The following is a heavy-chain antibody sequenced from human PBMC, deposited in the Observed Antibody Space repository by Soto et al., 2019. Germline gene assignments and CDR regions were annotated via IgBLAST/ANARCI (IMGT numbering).Heavy chain of an antibody. CDR1: GFSFNYA. D-gene: IGHD2-21*01. V-gene: IGHV3-23*01. J-gene: IGHJ4*02. CDR3: AKDAVYNDGLWLVSD. Sequence: GGSLRLSCVVSGFSFNYAIIWVRQAPGKGKEWVSGITGGGSTEYAASVKGRFTISGDNSKNTVHLQMNSLRAEDTAMYYCAKDAVYNDGLWLVSDWGQGTLVTVS. CDR2: ITGGGST.